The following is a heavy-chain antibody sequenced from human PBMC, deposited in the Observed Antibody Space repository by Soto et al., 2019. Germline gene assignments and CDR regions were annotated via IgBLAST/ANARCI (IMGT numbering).Heavy chain of an antibody. Sequence: PSETLSLTCAVYCGSFSGYHWSWILQPPGKGLEWIGYFYYSGRTNYNPSLKSRVTISVDTSKNQFSLKLSSVTAADTAVYYCAQSGDDYNYGYYYYGMDVWGQGTTVTVSS. CDR3: AQSGDDYNYGYYYYGMDV. CDR1: CGSFSGYH. CDR2: FYYSGRT. V-gene: IGHV4-59*01. J-gene: IGHJ6*02. D-gene: IGHD4-4*01.